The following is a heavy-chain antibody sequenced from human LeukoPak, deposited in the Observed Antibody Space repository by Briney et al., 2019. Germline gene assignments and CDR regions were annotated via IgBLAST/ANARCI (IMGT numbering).Heavy chain of an antibody. J-gene: IGHJ5*02. CDR1: GYSFTDYY. D-gene: IGHD2-21*01. Sequence: ASVKVSCKTSGYSFTDYYMHWVRQAPGQGLEWMGRINPNSGGTSSAQRFQGRVTMTRDTSITTVYMEVSWLTSDDAAIYYCARADRLDGGPYLIGPWGQGTLVTVSS. V-gene: IGHV1-2*06. CDR3: ARADRLDGGPYLIGP. CDR2: INPNSGGT.